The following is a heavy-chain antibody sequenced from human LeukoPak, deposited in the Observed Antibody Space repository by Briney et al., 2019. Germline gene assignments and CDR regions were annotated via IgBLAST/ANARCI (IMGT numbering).Heavy chain of an antibody. CDR3: AKDNYDILTGPTGGPDY. CDR2: ISYDGSNK. Sequence: GRSLRLSCAASGFTFSSYGMHWVRQAPGKGLEWVAVISYDGSNKYYADSVKGRFTISRDNSKNTLYLQMNSLRAEDTALYYCAKDNYDILTGPTGGPDYWGQGTLVTVSS. V-gene: IGHV3-30*18. J-gene: IGHJ4*02. CDR1: GFTFSSYG. D-gene: IGHD3-9*01.